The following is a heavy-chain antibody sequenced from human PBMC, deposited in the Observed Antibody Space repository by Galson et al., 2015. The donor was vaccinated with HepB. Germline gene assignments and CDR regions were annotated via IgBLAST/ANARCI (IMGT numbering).Heavy chain of an antibody. CDR1: GFTFSNAW. J-gene: IGHJ4*01. Sequence: SLRLSCAASGFTFSNAWMSWVRQAPGKGLEWVGRIKTKTDGGTTDYAPPVKGRFTISRDDSENTLYLQMNSLKTEDTAVYYCTTYYYDSGSYLYFDYWGQGTLVTVSS. D-gene: IGHD3-10*01. CDR3: TTYYYDSGSYLYFDY. CDR2: IKTKTDGGTT. V-gene: IGHV3-15*01.